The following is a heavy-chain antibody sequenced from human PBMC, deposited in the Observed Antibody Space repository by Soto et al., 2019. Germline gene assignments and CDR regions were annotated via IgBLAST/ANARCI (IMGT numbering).Heavy chain of an antibody. V-gene: IGHV3-23*01. CDR1: GFTFSSYA. J-gene: IGHJ3*02. CDR2: ISGSGGST. D-gene: IGHD2-15*01. Sequence: GGSLRLSCAASGFTFSSYAMSWVRQAPGKGLEWVSAISGSGGSTYYADSVKGRFTISRDNSKNTLYLQMNSLRAEDTAVYYCAKDSLALWYCSGGSCYDAFDIWGQGTMVTVSS. CDR3: AKDSLALWYCSGGSCYDAFDI.